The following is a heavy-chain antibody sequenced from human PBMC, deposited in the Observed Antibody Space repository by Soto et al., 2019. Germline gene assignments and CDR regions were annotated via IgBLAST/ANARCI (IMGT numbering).Heavy chain of an antibody. Sequence: QVPLVQSGAEVKKPGSSVKVSCKASGGTFSSYAISWVRQAPGQGLEWMGGIIPIFGTANYAQKFQGRVTITADESTSTAYMELSSLRSEDTAVYYCARDGARITMVRGVMGAFDIWGQGTMVTVSS. V-gene: IGHV1-69*01. CDR3: ARDGARITMVRGVMGAFDI. D-gene: IGHD3-10*01. CDR1: GGTFSSYA. J-gene: IGHJ3*02. CDR2: IIPIFGTA.